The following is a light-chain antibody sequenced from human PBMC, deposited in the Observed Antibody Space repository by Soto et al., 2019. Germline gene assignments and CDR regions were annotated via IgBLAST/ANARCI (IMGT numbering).Light chain of an antibody. Sequence: DIQMTQSPSSVSASVGDRVTITCRASQSITSWLAWYQQKPGKAPKLLISAAANLQSGVPSRFSGSGSGTDFTLTISSLQPEDFATYYCQQGNSFPISFGQGTRREIK. V-gene: IGKV1-12*01. CDR2: AAA. CDR3: QQGNSFPIS. J-gene: IGKJ5*01. CDR1: QSITSW.